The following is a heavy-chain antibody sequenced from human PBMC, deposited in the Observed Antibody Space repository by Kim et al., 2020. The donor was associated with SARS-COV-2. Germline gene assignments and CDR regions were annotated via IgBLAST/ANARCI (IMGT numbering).Heavy chain of an antibody. CDR3: VSSRWLREFDY. Sequence: TNYAQGFQDRVTMTTDTSTSTAFMELRSLRSDDTAVYYCVSSRWLREFDYWGQGTLVTVSS. J-gene: IGHJ4*02. V-gene: IGHV1-18*01. CDR2: T. D-gene: IGHD5-12*01.